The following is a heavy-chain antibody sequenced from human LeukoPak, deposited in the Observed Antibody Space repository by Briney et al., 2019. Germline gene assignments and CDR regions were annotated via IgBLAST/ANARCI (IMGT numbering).Heavy chain of an antibody. D-gene: IGHD6-19*01. Sequence: PGGSLRLSCAASGFTFSSYAMHWVRQAPGKGLEWVAVISYDGSNKYYGDSVKGRFTISRDNSKNTLYLQMNSLRAEDTAVHYCARVRGWSGSEYFQHWGQGTLVTVSS. CDR1: GFTFSSYA. CDR2: ISYDGSNK. V-gene: IGHV3-30*04. CDR3: ARVRGWSGSEYFQH. J-gene: IGHJ1*01.